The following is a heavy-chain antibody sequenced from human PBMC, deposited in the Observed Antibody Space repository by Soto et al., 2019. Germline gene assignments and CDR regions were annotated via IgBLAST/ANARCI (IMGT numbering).Heavy chain of an antibody. CDR2: INPSGGST. V-gene: IGHV1-46*01. D-gene: IGHD3-16*02. CDR1: GYPFTSYY. Sequence: SLKVSCKASGYPFTSYYMHWVRQAPGQGLGWMGIINPSGGSTSYAQKFQGRVTMTRDTSTSTVYMELSSLRSEDTAVYYCAVQVDYGYVWGRYRSYGNEAFDIWGQGTMVTISS. CDR3: AVQVDYGYVWGRYRSYGNEAFDI. J-gene: IGHJ3*02.